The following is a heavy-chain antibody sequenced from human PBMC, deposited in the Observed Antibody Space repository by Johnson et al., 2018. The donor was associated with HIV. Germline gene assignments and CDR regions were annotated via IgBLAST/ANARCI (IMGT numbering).Heavy chain of an antibody. J-gene: IGHJ3*02. CDR1: GFTFDDYA. V-gene: IGHV3-43D*03. D-gene: IGHD3-10*01. CDR2: ISWDGGST. CDR3: AREQATLWFRASGAAFNI. Sequence: VRLLESGGVVVQPGGSLRLSCAASGFTFDDYAMHWVRQAPGKGLEWVSLISWDGGSTYYADSVKGRFTISRDNSKNSLYLQMNSLKTEDTAVYYCAREQATLWFRASGAAFNIWGQGTTVTVSS.